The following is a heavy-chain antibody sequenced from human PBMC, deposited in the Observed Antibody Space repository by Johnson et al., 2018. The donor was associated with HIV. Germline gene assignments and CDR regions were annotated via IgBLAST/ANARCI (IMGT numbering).Heavy chain of an antibody. Sequence: VQLVESGGGLVQPGGSLRLSCAASGFIFSSYAMTWVRQAPGKGLEWVSAISGSGGSTYYADSVKGRFTISRDNSKNTLYLQMSSLRGEDTAVYYCAKDEGDYGGDDAFDIWGQGTMVTVSS. D-gene: IGHD4-17*01. CDR2: ISGSGGST. CDR1: GFIFSSYA. CDR3: AKDEGDYGGDDAFDI. J-gene: IGHJ3*02. V-gene: IGHV3-23*04.